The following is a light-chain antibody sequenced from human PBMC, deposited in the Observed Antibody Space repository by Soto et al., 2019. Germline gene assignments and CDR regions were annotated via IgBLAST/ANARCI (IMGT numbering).Light chain of an antibody. CDR2: EGS. CDR1: SNDVGGYKY. Sequence: QSLLTQPASVSGSPGQSITISCTGTSNDVGGYKYVSWYQQLPGKAPKLMIYEGSKRPSGVSNRFSGSKSGNTASLTISGLQAEDEADYYCSSYRSTSLYVFGTGTKLTVL. J-gene: IGLJ1*01. V-gene: IGLV2-14*01. CDR3: SSYRSTSLYV.